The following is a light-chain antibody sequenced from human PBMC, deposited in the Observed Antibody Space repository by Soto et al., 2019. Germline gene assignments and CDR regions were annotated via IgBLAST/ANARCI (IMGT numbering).Light chain of an antibody. V-gene: IGKV3-20*01. CDR2: VAS. CDR1: QRINDDF. J-gene: IGKJ4*01. Sequence: IVLTQSPGTLSLSAGERATLSCRASQRINDDFLAWYQQRPGQPPRLLIYVASFRATGIPDRFSGSGSGTEFSRAINRLEPGDADVYFCQQYGRSPLTIRGGTKVEIK. CDR3: QQYGRSPLT.